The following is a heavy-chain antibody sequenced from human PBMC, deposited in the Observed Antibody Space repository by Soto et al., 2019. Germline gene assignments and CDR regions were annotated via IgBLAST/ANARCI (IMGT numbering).Heavy chain of an antibody. Sequence: QVQLVQSGAELKEPGDSVRVSCEASGYTFTAYYIHWVRQAPGQGLEWMGWINPKVGDTSYAQDFQGRVPRTRDTSMSTVYMELSRLTSDDTTIYCCARNMDYYYGPGSGNGHGFWGQGTTVTVFS. D-gene: IGHD3-10*01. CDR3: ARNMDYYYGPGSGNGHGF. V-gene: IGHV1-2*02. J-gene: IGHJ6*02. CDR2: INPKVGDT. CDR1: GYTFTAYY.